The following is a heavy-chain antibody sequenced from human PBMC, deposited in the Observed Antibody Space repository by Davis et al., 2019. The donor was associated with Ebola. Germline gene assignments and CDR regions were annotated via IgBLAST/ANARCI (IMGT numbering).Heavy chain of an antibody. CDR1: GYTFTGYY. Sequence: ASVKVSCKASGYTFTGYYMHWVRQAPGQGLEWMGWINPNSGGTNYAQKFQGRVTMTRDTSISTAYMELSRLRSDDTAVYYCARDSWSDGGFAFDIWGQGTMVTVSS. D-gene: IGHD2-15*01. J-gene: IGHJ3*02. V-gene: IGHV1-2*02. CDR2: INPNSGGT. CDR3: ARDSWSDGGFAFDI.